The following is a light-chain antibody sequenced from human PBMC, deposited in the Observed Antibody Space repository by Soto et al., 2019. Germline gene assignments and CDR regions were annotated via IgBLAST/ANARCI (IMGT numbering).Light chain of an antibody. CDR3: QQRSNWGMYT. CDR1: QSVSRY. CDR2: GVS. Sequence: EIVLTQSPATLSLSPGERATLSCRASQSVSRYLAWFQQKPGQAPRLLIYGVSNRATGIPARFSGSGSGTDFTLNISSLEPEDFAVYYCQQRSNWGMYTFGQGTKLEIK. V-gene: IGKV3-11*01. J-gene: IGKJ2*01.